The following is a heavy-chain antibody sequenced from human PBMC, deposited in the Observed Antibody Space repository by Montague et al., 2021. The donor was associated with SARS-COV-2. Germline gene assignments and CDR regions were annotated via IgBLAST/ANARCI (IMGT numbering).Heavy chain of an antibody. CDR1: GGSISGYY. CDR2: IYYSGST. CDR3: AREYPGFTLDY. V-gene: IGHV4-59*01. Sequence: SETLSLTCTVSGGSISGYYWSWIRQPPGKGLEWIGYIYYSGSTNYNPSLKSRVTISVDTSKNQFSLKLSSVTAADTAVYYCAREYPGFTLDYWGQGTLVTVSS. J-gene: IGHJ4*02. D-gene: IGHD6-25*01.